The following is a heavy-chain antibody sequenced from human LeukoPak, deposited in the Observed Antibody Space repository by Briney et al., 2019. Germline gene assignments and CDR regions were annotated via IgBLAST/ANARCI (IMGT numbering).Heavy chain of an antibody. V-gene: IGHV4-59*01. J-gene: IGHJ4*02. CDR2: ISDSGST. Sequence: SETLSLTCSVSGGSIRSFYWSWIRQPPGKGLEWIGYISDSGSTSYNPSLKSRVTISVDASKNQFSLKLSSVTAADTAVYYCARAGRIPVTGTRGGFDYWGQGTLVTVSS. CDR1: GGSIRSFY. CDR3: ARAGRIPVTGTRGGFDY. D-gene: IGHD6-19*01.